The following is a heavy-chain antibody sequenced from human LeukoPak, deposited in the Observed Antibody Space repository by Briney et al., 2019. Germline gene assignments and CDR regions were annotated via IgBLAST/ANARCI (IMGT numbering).Heavy chain of an antibody. D-gene: IGHD3-3*01. J-gene: IGHJ4*02. V-gene: IGHV3-33*01. Sequence: PGGSLRLSCAASGFTFSSYGMHWVRQAPGKGLEWVAVIWYDGSNKYYADSVKGRFTISRDNSKNTLYLQMNSLRAEDTAVYYCARELWSGYFHRLDYWGQGTLVTVSS. CDR1: GFTFSSYG. CDR2: IWYDGSNK. CDR3: ARELWSGYFHRLDY.